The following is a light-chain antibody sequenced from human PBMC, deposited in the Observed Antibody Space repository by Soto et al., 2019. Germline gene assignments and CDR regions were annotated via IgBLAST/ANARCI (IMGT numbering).Light chain of an antibody. CDR3: QQRDNLPWT. CDR1: QSVRSN. V-gene: IGKV3-11*01. CDR2: DVS. J-gene: IGKJ1*01. Sequence: EIVLTQSPATLSLSPGERATLSCRASQSVRSNLAWYQHKPGQAPRLLIYDVSNRATGNPGKFSGSGFGTDFPLTISNVEPEDFAVYYCQQRDNLPWTFGQGAKVEIK.